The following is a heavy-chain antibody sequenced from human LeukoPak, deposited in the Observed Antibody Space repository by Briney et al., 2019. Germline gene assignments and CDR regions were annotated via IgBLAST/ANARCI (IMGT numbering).Heavy chain of an antibody. D-gene: IGHD5-18*01. CDR3: ASQVWGYSYGYVHY. CDR2: IYTSGST. Sequence: GGSLRLSCAASGFTVSSNYMSWVRQAPGKGLEWVSVIYTSGSTSYADSVKGRFTVSRDNSKNTLYLQMNSLRAEDTAVYYCASQVWGYSYGYVHYRGQGTLVTVSS. J-gene: IGHJ4*02. V-gene: IGHV3-53*01. CDR1: GFTVSSNY.